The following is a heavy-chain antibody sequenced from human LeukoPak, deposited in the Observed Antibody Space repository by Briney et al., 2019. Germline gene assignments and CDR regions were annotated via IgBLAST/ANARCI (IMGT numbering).Heavy chain of an antibody. V-gene: IGHV4-38-2*02. CDR2: IYHSGGT. CDR3: ARVVNYDFWSGYPTINWFDP. Sequence: SETLSLTCTVSGYSISSGYYWGWIRQPPGKGLEWIGSIYHSGGTYYNPSLKSRVTISVDTSKNQFSLKLSSVTAADTAVYYCARVVNYDFWSGYPTINWFDPWGQGTLVTVSS. J-gene: IGHJ5*02. CDR1: GYSISSGYY. D-gene: IGHD3-3*01.